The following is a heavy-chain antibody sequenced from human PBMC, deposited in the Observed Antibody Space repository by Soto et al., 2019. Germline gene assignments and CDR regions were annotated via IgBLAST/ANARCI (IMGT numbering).Heavy chain of an antibody. CDR2: KNHIGTS. CDR3: ARLTVTQRTFYSYIDV. D-gene: IGHD4-17*01. Sequence: QVQLHQRGAGLLKPSDALSLTCDVYNGSLSGYYWTWIRQSPGKGLEWIGEKNHIGTSNYNPSLQSRVPVSVDTSKKFFSLTLRSVTAADTAVYYCARLTVTQRTFYSYIDVWGAGTSVTVSS. J-gene: IGHJ6*03. CDR1: NGSLSGYY. V-gene: IGHV4-34*01.